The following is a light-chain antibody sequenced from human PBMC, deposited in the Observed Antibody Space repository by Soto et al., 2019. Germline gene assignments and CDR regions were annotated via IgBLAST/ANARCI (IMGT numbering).Light chain of an antibody. J-gene: IGKJ1*01. Sequence: EIVLTQSPGTLSLSPGERATLSCRASQSVSSSYLAWYQRKPGQAPRLLIYGASSRATGIPDRFSGSGSGTDFTLTISSLQSDDFAVYYCQQSNNWPPTFGQGTKVEIK. V-gene: IGKV3-20*01. CDR3: QQSNNWPPT. CDR2: GAS. CDR1: QSVSSSY.